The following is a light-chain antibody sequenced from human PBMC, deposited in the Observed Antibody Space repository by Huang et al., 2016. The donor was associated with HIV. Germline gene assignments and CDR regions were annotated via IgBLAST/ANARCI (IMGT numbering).Light chain of an antibody. J-gene: IGKJ4*01. CDR1: LSVSTN. V-gene: IGKV3-15*01. Sequence: DRVMTQSPATVSLSPGERATLSCRASLSVSTNLAWYQQRPGQAPRLLLYGASTRATGIPARFSGGGSGAEFTLTISSLQSEDFAVYYCQQYDNWPLTFGGGTKVQIK. CDR3: QQYDNWPLT. CDR2: GAS.